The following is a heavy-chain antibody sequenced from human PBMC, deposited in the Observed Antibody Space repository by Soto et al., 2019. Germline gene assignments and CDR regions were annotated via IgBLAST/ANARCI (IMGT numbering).Heavy chain of an antibody. J-gene: IGHJ4*01. CDR1: GYVFFDYA. D-gene: IGHD6-13*01. V-gene: IGHV1-3*01. CDR3: RRDSSTLPGIYLDY. CDR2: INPANRYA. Sequence: ASVKFSCKASGYVFFDYAIHWVRQAPGQMPEWMGWINPANRYARXXXNFQGRVXXTRDTAGNTVXMELSSLRSEDTAIYYCRRDSSTLPGIYLDYXXQ.